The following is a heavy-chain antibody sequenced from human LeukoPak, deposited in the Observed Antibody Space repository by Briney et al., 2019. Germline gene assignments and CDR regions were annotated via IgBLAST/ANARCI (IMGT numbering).Heavy chain of an antibody. Sequence: ASVKVSCKASGYTFTRYDVKWVRQAPGQGLEYMGWLNPDTGKTGYVQKFQDRVTMTSDNSITTAFMELTGLRSDDTAAYYCARGLSTVLLHTLTGISDQPDLDFWGQGTLVTVSS. CDR2: LNPDTGKT. D-gene: IGHD3-9*01. CDR3: ARGLSTVLLHTLTGISDQPDLDF. V-gene: IGHV1-8*01. J-gene: IGHJ4*02. CDR1: GYTFTRYD.